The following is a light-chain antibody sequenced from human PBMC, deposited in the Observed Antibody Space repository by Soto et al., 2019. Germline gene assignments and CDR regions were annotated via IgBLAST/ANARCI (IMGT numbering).Light chain of an antibody. CDR2: GAS. Sequence: ERGKPQSPATLSVSLGDGATLSCRASQSVDSNLAWYQQKPGQTPRLLMYGASTRPTGIPARFSGSGSGTDFTLTLSSLEPEDFAVYYCQQRAGSSTFGQGTRLEIK. CDR1: QSVDSN. J-gene: IGKJ5*01. CDR3: QQRAGSST. V-gene: IGKV3D-15*01.